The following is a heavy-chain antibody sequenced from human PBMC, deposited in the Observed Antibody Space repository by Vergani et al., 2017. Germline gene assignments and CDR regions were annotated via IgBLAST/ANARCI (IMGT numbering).Heavy chain of an antibody. CDR3: ARGPLISYGSGNYYNY. Sequence: QVQLQESGPGLVKPSETLSLTCTVSNDSVSNTFYYCGWIRQTPGKGLEWIGSIYYSGSTYYNPSLESRVTMSVDTSKNQFSLRLSSVTAADTAVYYCARGPLISYGSGNYYNYWGQGTRVTVSS. J-gene: IGHJ4*02. V-gene: IGHV4-39*07. D-gene: IGHD3-10*01. CDR2: IYYSGST. CDR1: NDSVSNTFYY.